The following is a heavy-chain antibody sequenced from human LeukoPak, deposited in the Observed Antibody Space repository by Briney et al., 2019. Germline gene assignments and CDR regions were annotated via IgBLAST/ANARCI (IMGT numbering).Heavy chain of an antibody. Sequence: GGSLRFSCAASGFTFSSYAMSWVRQAPGKGLELVSALSGSGGRTYYADSVKGRFTISRDNSKSTVYLQMNSLRAEDTAVYYCAKGGYYDSSGYGAGYYFDYWGQGTLVTVSS. CDR1: GFTFSSYA. V-gene: IGHV3-23*01. CDR2: LSGSGGRT. D-gene: IGHD3-22*01. J-gene: IGHJ4*02. CDR3: AKGGYYDSSGYGAGYYFDY.